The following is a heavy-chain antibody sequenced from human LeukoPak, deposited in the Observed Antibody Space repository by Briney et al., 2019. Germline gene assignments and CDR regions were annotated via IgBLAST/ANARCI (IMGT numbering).Heavy chain of an antibody. V-gene: IGHV4-59*01. CDR3: AGEDPGGGGLDY. CDR1: GGSISSYY. Sequence: SETLSLTCTVSGGSISSYYWSWIRQPPGKGLEWIGYIYDSGSTNYNPSLKSRVTISVDTSKNQFSLKLSSVTAADTAVYYCAGEDPGGGGLDYWGQGTLVTVSS. CDR2: IYDSGST. D-gene: IGHD3-10*01. J-gene: IGHJ4*02.